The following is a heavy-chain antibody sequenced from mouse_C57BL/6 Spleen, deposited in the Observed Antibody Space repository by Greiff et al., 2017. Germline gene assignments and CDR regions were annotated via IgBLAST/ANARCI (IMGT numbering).Heavy chain of an antibody. CDR1: GFSLTSYG. Sequence: VKVVESGPGLVAPSQSLSITCTVSGFSLTSYGVHWVRQPPGKGLEWLVVIWSDGSTTYNSALKSRLSISKDNSKSQVFLKMNSLQTDDTAMYYCARHPSPGYAMDYWGQGTSVTVSA. V-gene: IGHV2-6-1*01. J-gene: IGHJ4*01. D-gene: IGHD6-1*01. CDR2: IWSDGST. CDR3: ARHPSPGYAMDY.